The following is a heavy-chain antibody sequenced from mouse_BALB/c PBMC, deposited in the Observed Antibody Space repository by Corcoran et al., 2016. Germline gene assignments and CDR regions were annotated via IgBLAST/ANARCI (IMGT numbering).Heavy chain of an antibody. CDR2: IDPANGNT. CDR3: ARFYGNY. Sequence: GQLQQSGEELVKPGASVKLYWTAAGFNINDTYMHWERQGPEPGLEWIGRIDPANGNTKYDPKIQGKATMTADTSSNTAYLQLSSLTSEDTAVYYCARFYGNYWGQGTTLTVSS. J-gene: IGHJ2*01. D-gene: IGHD2-1*01. CDR1: GFNINDTY. V-gene: IGHV14-3*02.